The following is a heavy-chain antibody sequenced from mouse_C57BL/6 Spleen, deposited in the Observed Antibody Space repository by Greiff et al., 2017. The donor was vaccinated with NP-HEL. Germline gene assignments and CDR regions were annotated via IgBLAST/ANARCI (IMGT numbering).Heavy chain of an antibody. J-gene: IGHJ1*03. V-gene: IGHV5-16*01. CDR2: INYDGSST. Sequence: EVHLVESEGGLVQPGSSMKLSCTASGFTFSDYYMAWVRQVPEKGLEWVANINYDGSSTYYLDSLKSRFIISRDNAKNILYLQMSSLKSEDTATYYCARESGYYYGSSWYFDVWGTGTTVTVSS. CDR3: ARESGYYYGSSWYFDV. D-gene: IGHD1-1*01. CDR1: GFTFSDYY.